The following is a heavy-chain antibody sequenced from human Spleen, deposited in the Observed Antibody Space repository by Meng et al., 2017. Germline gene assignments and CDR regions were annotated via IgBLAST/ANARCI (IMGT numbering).Heavy chain of an antibody. D-gene: IGHD3-3*01. V-gene: IGHV7-4-1*02. CDR3: ARGAASRLEV. Sequence: QVQLVQSGSELKKSGASVKVSCKASGYTFTSYAMIWVRQAPGQGLEWMGWMNTDTGNPTFAQGFTGRFVFSLDTSVSTASLQITSLKAEDTAIYYCARGAASRLEVWGQGTLVTVSS. CDR1: GYTFTSYA. CDR2: MNTDTGNP. J-gene: IGHJ4*02.